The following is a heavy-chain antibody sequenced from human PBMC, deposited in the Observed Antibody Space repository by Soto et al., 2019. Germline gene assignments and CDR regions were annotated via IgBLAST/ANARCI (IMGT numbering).Heavy chain of an antibody. Sequence: PGGSLRLSCAASGFTFSSYEMNWVRQAPGKGLEWVSYISSSGSTIYYADSVKGRFTTSRDNAKNSLYLQMNSLRAEDTAVYYCAREDTAMVGYYYYGMDVWGQGTTVTVSS. V-gene: IGHV3-48*03. CDR1: GFTFSSYE. CDR3: AREDTAMVGYYYYGMDV. D-gene: IGHD5-18*01. CDR2: ISSSGSTI. J-gene: IGHJ6*02.